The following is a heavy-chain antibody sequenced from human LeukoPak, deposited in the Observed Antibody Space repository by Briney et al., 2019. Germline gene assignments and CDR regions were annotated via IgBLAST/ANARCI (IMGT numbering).Heavy chain of an antibody. J-gene: IGHJ4*02. V-gene: IGHV3-20*04. Sequence: GGSLRLSCEDSGFTFADYGLSWVRQAPGKGPQWVAGINWSGDNTFYADSVKDRFTISRDNTKKTLYLQMDNLRGDDTATYYCARDLSSNWSNLGYWGQGTLVTVSP. CDR2: INWSGDNT. CDR1: GFTFADYG. D-gene: IGHD6-13*01. CDR3: ARDLSSNWSNLGY.